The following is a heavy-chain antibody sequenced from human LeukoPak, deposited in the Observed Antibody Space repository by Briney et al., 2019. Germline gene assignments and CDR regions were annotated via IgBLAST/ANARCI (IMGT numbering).Heavy chain of an antibody. CDR1: GGSVSSNNFY. CDR3: ARGRIYDSSGDHAFDI. V-gene: IGHV4-39*01. Sequence: SETLSLTCAVSGGSVSSNNFYWRWIRQPPGKGLERIGSIYYSGSTYYNPSLKSRVTISVDTSKNQFSLKLSSVTAADTAVYYCARGRIYDSSGDHAFDIWGQGTIATVSS. D-gene: IGHD3-22*01. CDR2: IYYSGST. J-gene: IGHJ3*02.